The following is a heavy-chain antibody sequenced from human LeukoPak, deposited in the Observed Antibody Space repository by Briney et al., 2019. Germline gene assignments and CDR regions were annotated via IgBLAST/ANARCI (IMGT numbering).Heavy chain of an antibody. D-gene: IGHD2-21*02. J-gene: IGHJ2*01. CDR1: GGSITSYN. V-gene: IGHV4-59*08. CDR2: IYYSGST. CDR3: ARFKVNVVVTAIWYFDL. Sequence: SETLSLTCTVPGGSITSYNWSWVRQPPGKGLEWIGYIYYSGSTNYIPSLKSRVTISVDTTNNQYSLKLSSVTAADTAVYYCARFKVNVVVTAIWYFDLWGRGTLVTVSS.